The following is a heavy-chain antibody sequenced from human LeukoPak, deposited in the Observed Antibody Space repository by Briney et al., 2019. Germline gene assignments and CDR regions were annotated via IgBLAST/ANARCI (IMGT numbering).Heavy chain of an antibody. V-gene: IGHV4-59*11. Sequence: SETLSLTCTVSGGSISSHYWSWIRQPPGKGLEWIGYIYYSGSTNYNPSLKSRVTISVDTSKNQFSLKLSSVTAADTAVYYCARVTYDFWSGLTYYYYMDVWGKGATVTVSS. J-gene: IGHJ6*03. CDR3: ARVTYDFWSGLTYYYYMDV. CDR2: IYYSGST. D-gene: IGHD3-3*01. CDR1: GGSISSHY.